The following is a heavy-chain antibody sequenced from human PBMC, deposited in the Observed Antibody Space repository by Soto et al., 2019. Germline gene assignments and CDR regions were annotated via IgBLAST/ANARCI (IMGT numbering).Heavy chain of an antibody. Sequence: SETLSLTCTVSGGAIISSTYHCFCIRQPPGKGLEWIGSIYYSGSTYYNPSLKSRVTISVDASQNQFSLKLSSVTAADTAVYYCARRHSSGYSDYFDYWGQGTLVTVSS. V-gene: IGHV4-39*01. J-gene: IGHJ4*02. CDR2: IYYSGST. CDR3: ARRHSSGYSDYFDY. D-gene: IGHD3-22*01. CDR1: GGAIISSTYH.